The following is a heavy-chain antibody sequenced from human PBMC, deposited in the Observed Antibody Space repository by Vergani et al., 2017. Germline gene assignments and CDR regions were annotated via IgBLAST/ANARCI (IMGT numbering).Heavy chain of an antibody. Sequence: QLQLQESGPRLVKPSETLSLTCSLSGMSISNNNYYWGWIRQPPGKGLEWIGSIYDSRNNNYSPSLKSRVRISVDTSKNQFSLNLTSVTAADTAVYYCASGEYYSDSTSHFRGGYFDVWGRGTLVTVPS. D-gene: IGHD3-16*01. V-gene: IGHV4-39*01. CDR1: GMSISNNNYY. CDR2: IYDSRNN. J-gene: IGHJ2*01. CDR3: ASGEYYSDSTSHFRGGYFDV.